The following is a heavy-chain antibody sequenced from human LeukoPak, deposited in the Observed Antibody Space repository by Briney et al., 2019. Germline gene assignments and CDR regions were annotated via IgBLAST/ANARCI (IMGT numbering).Heavy chain of an antibody. D-gene: IGHD6-13*01. CDR2: IYYSGST. J-gene: IGHJ3*02. Sequence: SETLSLTCTVSGGSISSYYWSWIRQPPGKGLEWIGYIYYSGSTNYNPSLKSRVTISVDTSKNQFSLKLSSVTAADTAVYYCARTQQLVIDAFDIWGQGTMVIVSS. CDR3: ARTQQLVIDAFDI. CDR1: GGSISSYY. V-gene: IGHV4-59*01.